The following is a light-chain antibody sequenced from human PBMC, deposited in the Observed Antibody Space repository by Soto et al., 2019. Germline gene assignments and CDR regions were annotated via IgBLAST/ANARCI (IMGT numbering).Light chain of an antibody. CDR1: SSDVGGYNY. CDR2: EVS. J-gene: IGLJ3*02. V-gene: IGLV2-8*01. CDR3: SSYAGSSNWV. Sequence: QSVLTQPPSASGSPGQSVTMSCTGTSSDVGGYNYVSWYQQHPGKAPKLMMYEVSKRPSGVPDRFSGSKSGNTASLTVSGLQVEYEADYYCSSYAGSSNWVFGEGTKLTVL.